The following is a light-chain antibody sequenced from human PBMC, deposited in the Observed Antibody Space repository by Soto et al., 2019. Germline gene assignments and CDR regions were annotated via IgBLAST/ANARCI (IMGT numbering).Light chain of an antibody. CDR3: QQRSNWPPRFT. CDR2: DAS. J-gene: IGKJ3*01. V-gene: IGKV3-11*01. Sequence: EIVLTQSPATLSLSPGERATLSCRASQSVSSYLDWYQQKPGQAPRLLIYDASNRATGTPARFSGSGSGTDFTLTISSLEPEDFAVYYCQQRSNWPPRFTFGPGTKVDIK. CDR1: QSVSSY.